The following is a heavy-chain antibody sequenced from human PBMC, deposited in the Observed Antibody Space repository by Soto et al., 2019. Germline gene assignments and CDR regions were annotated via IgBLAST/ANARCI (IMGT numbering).Heavy chain of an antibody. D-gene: IGHD2-15*01. CDR3: ARGNYCSGGSCSDRRFDY. J-gene: IGHJ4*02. Sequence: EVQLLESGGGLVQPGGSLRLSCAASGFTFTTYSMRWVRQAPGKGLEWVSSISGATGNTYYADSVKGRFTISKDNSKSTLYLQMNSLRAGDTAIYYCARGNYCSGGSCSDRRFDYWGQGTLVTVSS. CDR1: GFTFTTYS. V-gene: IGHV3-23*01. CDR2: ISGATGNT.